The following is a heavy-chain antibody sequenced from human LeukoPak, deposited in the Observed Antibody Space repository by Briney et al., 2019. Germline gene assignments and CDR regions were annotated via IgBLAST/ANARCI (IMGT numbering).Heavy chain of an antibody. D-gene: IGHD3-22*01. CDR2: ISSSGSTI. CDR3: AREEDGYDSSGYFCD. V-gene: IGHV3-48*03. J-gene: IGHJ4*02. Sequence: GGSLRLSCAASGFTFSSYEVNWVRQAPGKGLEWVSYISSSGSTIYYADSVKGRFTISRDNTKNSLYLQMNSLRAEDTAVYYCAREEDGYDSSGYFCDWGQGTLVTVSS. CDR1: GFTFSSYE.